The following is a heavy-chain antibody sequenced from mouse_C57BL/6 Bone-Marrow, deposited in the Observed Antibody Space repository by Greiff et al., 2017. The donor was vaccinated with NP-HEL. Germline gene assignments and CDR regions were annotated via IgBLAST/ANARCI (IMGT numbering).Heavy chain of an antibody. V-gene: IGHV1-52*01. J-gene: IGHJ3*01. D-gene: IGHD1-1*01. Sequence: QVQLQQPGAELVRPGSSVKLSCKASGYTFTSYWMHWVKQRPIQGLEWIGNIDPSDSETHYNQKFKDKATLTVDKSSSTAYMQLSSLTSEDSAVYYCARGYYGSSPFAYWGRGTLVTVSA. CDR1: GYTFTSYW. CDR2: IDPSDSET. CDR3: ARGYYGSSPFAY.